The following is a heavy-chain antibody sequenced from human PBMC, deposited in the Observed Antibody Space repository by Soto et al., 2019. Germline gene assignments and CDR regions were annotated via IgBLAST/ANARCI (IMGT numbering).Heavy chain of an antibody. Sequence: QVQLVESGGGVVQPGRSLRLSCAASGFTFSSYGMHWVRQAPGKGLQWVAVISYGGSNKYYADAVKGRFTIARDNSKNTLYLEMNSLRAEDTAVYYCAKASDIVATSGGMDVWGQGTTVTVSS. V-gene: IGHV3-30*18. CDR1: GFTFSSYG. D-gene: IGHD5-12*01. CDR2: ISYGGSNK. CDR3: AKASDIVATSGGMDV. J-gene: IGHJ6*02.